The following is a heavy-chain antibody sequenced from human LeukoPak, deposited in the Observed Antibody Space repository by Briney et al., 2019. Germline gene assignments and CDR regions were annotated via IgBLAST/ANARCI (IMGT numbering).Heavy chain of an antibody. CDR3: ARGRGLDY. Sequence: GGSLRLSCAASGFSFGSFAMSWVRQAPGKGLEWVANIKQDGSEKYYVDSVKGRFTITRDNAKNSLYLQMDSLRVEGTAVYYCARGRGLDYWGQGTLVTVSS. V-gene: IGHV3-7*01. J-gene: IGHJ4*02. CDR1: GFSFGSFA. D-gene: IGHD3-10*01. CDR2: IKQDGSEK.